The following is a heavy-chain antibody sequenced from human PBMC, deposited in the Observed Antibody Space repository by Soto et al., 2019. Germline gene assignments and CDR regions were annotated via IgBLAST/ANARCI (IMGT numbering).Heavy chain of an antibody. V-gene: IGHV3-7*02. CDR3: ASRHTSSWSALDY. CDR1: GFTFSSYV. D-gene: IGHD6-13*01. CDR2: IKEDGSKK. Sequence: GGSLRLSCAASGFTFSSYVMHWVRQAPGKGLEWVANIKEDGSKKYYVDSVKGRFTISRENSKNTLFLQMNSLRVEDTAVYYCASRHTSSWSALDYWGQGTQVTVSS. J-gene: IGHJ4*02.